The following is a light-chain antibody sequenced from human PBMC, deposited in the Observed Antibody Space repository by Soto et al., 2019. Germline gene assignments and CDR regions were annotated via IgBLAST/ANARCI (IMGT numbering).Light chain of an antibody. CDR2: DVS. Sequence: DIQMTQSPSTLSASVGDRVTITCRASQSISDSLAWYQQKPGKAPDLLISDVSNLERGVASRFSGSGSGTEFTLTISSMQPDDLATYYCQQYHRFSRTFRQGPKVQI. V-gene: IGKV1-5*01. CDR1: QSISDS. CDR3: QQYHRFSRT. J-gene: IGKJ1*01.